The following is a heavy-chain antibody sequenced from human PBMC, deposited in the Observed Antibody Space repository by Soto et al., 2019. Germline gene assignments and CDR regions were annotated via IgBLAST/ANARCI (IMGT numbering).Heavy chain of an antibody. V-gene: IGHV3-7*01. CDR1: EFTFDKYY. J-gene: IGHJ6*02. D-gene: IGHD1-20*01. CDR2: IKPDGSEQ. CDR3: ARGNWNYYYGFDV. Sequence: GGSLRLSCAASEFTFDKYYMTWVRQAPGKGPEWVANIKPDGSEQYYVDSVKGRFTISRDNANNSLYLQMNSLRAEDTAVYFCARGNWNYYYGFDVWGQGTTVTV.